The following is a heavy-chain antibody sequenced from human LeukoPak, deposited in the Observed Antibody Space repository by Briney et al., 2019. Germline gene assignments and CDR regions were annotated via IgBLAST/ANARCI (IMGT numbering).Heavy chain of an antibody. V-gene: IGHV4-39*07. J-gene: IGHJ4*02. CDR1: GGSISSSSYY. Sequence: SETLSLTCTVSGGSISSSSYYWGWIRQPPGKGLEWIGSIYYSGSTYYNPSLKSRVTISVDTSKNQFSLKLSSVTAADTAVYYCARDNLALGAAGTNYFDYWGQGTLVTVSS. D-gene: IGHD6-13*01. CDR2: IYYSGST. CDR3: ARDNLALGAAGTNYFDY.